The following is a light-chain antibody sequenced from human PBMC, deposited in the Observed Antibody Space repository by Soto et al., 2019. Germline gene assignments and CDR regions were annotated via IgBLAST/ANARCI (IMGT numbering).Light chain of an antibody. V-gene: IGLV2-8*01. CDR2: EVS. Sequence: QSALTQPPSASGSPGQSVTISCTGTSSDVGGYNYVSWYQQHPGKAPKLMIYEVSKRPSGVPDRFSGSKSGNTASLTVSGPQAEDEADSHCSSYAGSNNFEVFGGGTKVTVL. CDR1: SSDVGGYNY. J-gene: IGLJ2*01. CDR3: SSYAGSNNFEV.